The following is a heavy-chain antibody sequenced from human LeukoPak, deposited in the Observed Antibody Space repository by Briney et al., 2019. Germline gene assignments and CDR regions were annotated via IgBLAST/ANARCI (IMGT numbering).Heavy chain of an antibody. CDR2: VSGSGSEI. D-gene: IGHD6-19*01. Sequence: PGGSLRLSCAASGFTFNNFEMNWVRQAPGKGLEWIAYVSGSGSEIHYGDSVKGRFTISRDNAKSSVYLQMDSLRAEDMALYYCATNVPGTSHFSSWGQGTLVTVSS. CDR3: ATNVPGTSHFSS. J-gene: IGHJ4*02. V-gene: IGHV3-48*03. CDR1: GFTFNNFE.